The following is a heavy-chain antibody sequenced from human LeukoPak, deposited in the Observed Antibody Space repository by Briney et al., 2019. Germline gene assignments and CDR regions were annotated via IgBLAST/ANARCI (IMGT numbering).Heavy chain of an antibody. Sequence: GGSLRLSCAASGFTFSSYAMHWVRQAPGKGLEWVAVISYDGSNKYYADSVKGRLTISRDNSKNTLYLQMNSLRAEDTAVCYGARGAYCSSTSCPPVFDYWGQGTLSPSPQ. J-gene: IGHJ4*02. CDR2: ISYDGSNK. D-gene: IGHD2-2*01. V-gene: IGHV3-30-3*01. CDR1: GFTFSSYA. CDR3: ARGAYCSSTSCPPVFDY.